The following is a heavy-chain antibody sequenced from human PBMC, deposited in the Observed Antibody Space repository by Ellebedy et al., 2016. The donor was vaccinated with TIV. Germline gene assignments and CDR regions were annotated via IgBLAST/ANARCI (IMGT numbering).Heavy chain of an antibody. V-gene: IGHV4-59*01. Sequence: MPSETLSLTCTVSGGSISSYYWSWIRQPPGKGLEWIGYIYYRGRTNYNPSLKSRVNISLDTSKNQFSLKLSSVTAADTAVYYCAREGFYGSGSYLGVDYWGQGTLVTVSS. D-gene: IGHD3-10*01. J-gene: IGHJ4*02. CDR3: AREGFYGSGSYLGVDY. CDR2: IYYRGRT. CDR1: GGSISSYY.